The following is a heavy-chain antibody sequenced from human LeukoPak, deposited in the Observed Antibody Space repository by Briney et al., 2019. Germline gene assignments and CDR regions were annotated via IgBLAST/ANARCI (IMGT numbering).Heavy chain of an antibody. Sequence: GGSLRLSCAASGFTFTSYWMSWVRQAPGKGLEWVANIKQDGSAKYYVDSVRGRFTISTDNATNSLLLQMNSLRAEDTALYYCVYGDFVRTVNYFDYWGQGTLVTVSS. CDR1: GFTFTSYW. D-gene: IGHD4-17*01. V-gene: IGHV3-7*01. J-gene: IGHJ4*02. CDR2: IKQDGSAK. CDR3: VYGDFVRTVNYFDY.